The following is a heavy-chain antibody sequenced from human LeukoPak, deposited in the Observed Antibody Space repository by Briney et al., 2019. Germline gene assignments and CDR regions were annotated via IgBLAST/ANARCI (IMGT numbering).Heavy chain of an antibody. CDR1: GFTVSSNY. J-gene: IGHJ3*02. Sequence: GGSLRLSCAASGFTVSSNYMSWVRQAPGKGLEWVSVIYSGGSTYYADSVKGRFTISRDNSKNTLYLQMNSLRAEDTAVYYCARDVGATTYDAFDIWGQGTMVTVSS. V-gene: IGHV3-66*01. D-gene: IGHD1-26*01. CDR3: ARDVGATTYDAFDI. CDR2: IYSGGST.